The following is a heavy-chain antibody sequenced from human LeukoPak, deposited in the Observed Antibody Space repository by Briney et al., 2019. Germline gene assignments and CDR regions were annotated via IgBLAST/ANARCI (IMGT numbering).Heavy chain of an antibody. CDR1: GYTFTSYG. V-gene: IGHV1-18*01. Sequence: ASVKVSCKASGYTFTSYGISWVRQAPGQGLEWMGWISAYNGNRNYAQKFQGRVSMTTDTSTSTAYMELRSLRSDDTAVYYCAREVGGGYFDYWGQGTLVTVSS. J-gene: IGHJ4*02. CDR3: AREVGGGYFDY. D-gene: IGHD4-23*01. CDR2: ISAYNGNR.